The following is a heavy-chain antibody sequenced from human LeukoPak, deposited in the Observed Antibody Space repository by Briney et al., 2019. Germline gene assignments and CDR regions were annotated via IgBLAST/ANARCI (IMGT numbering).Heavy chain of an antibody. V-gene: IGHV3-7*03. CDR2: IKEDGSQK. J-gene: IGHJ4*02. Sequence: SGGSLRLSCTASGFTFSRRWMSWVRQTPGKGLEWVANIKEDGSQKYYADSVMGRFTISRDNAENSLYLQLNSLRAEDTAMYYCAGDRGYLQFDYWGQGTLVTVSS. D-gene: IGHD3-10*01. CDR1: GFTFSRRW. CDR3: AGDRGYLQFDY.